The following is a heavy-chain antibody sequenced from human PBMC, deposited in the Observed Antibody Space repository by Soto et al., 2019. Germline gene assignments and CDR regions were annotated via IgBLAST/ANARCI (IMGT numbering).Heavy chain of an antibody. CDR2: ISSSSSTI. J-gene: IGHJ4*02. Sequence: EVQLVESGGGLVQPGGSLRLSCAASGFTFSSYSMNWVRQAPGKGLEWVSYISSSSSTIYYADSVKGRFTISRDNAKNSLYLQMNSLRDEDTAVYYCARDRYYYDSSGYYNYYFDYWGQGTLVTVSS. CDR3: ARDRYYYDSSGYYNYYFDY. CDR1: GFTFSSYS. V-gene: IGHV3-48*02. D-gene: IGHD3-22*01.